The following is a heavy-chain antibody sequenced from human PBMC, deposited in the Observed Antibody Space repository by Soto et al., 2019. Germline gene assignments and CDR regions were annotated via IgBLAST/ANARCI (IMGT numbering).Heavy chain of an antibody. J-gene: IGHJ4*02. Sequence: SETLSLTYTVSGGSINTFYWSWVRQPAGKGLEWIGRIFSSGSTSFNPSLESRVAMSVDTSKNHFSLNLSSVTAADMAVYYCAREGSYSAYNFAHGIQLWSFDFWGQGALVTVSS. CDR3: AREGSYSAYNFAHGIQLWSFDF. CDR1: GGSINTFY. D-gene: IGHD5-12*01. CDR2: IFSSGST. V-gene: IGHV4-4*07.